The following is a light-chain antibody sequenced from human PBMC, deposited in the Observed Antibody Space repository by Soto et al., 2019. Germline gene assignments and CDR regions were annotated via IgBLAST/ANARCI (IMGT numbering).Light chain of an antibody. CDR2: EVN. CDR3: SSYSSNNILSYV. CDR1: SNDVGGYKY. Sequence: QSALTQPASVSGAPGQSITISCTGTSNDVGGYKYVSWYQQRPGTAPKLIMFEVNNRPSGVSDRLSGSRSANTASLTISGLQAQDVADYYCSSYSSNNILSYVFGTGTKLTVL. J-gene: IGLJ1*01. V-gene: IGLV2-14*03.